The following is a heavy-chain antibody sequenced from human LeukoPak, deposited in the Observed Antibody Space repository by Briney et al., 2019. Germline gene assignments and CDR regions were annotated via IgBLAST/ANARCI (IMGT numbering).Heavy chain of an antibody. V-gene: IGHV4-34*01. CDR3: ARGSGGTTFDYFDY. CDR2: INHSGST. D-gene: IGHD1-1*01. CDR1: GGSFSGYY. J-gene: IGHJ4*02. Sequence: SETLSLTCAVYGGSFSGYYWSWIRQPPGKGLEWIGEINHSGSTNYNPSPKSRVTISVDTSKNQFSLKLSSVTAADTAVYYCARGSGGTTFDYFDYWGQGTLVTVSS.